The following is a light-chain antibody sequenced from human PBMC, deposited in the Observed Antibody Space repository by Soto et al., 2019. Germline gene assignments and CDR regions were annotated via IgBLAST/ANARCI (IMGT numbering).Light chain of an antibody. CDR3: QQRSNWPGT. J-gene: IGKJ1*01. CDR2: DIS. V-gene: IGKV3-11*01. Sequence: EIVLTQSLGTLSLSPGERATLSCRASQSVSGYLAWYQQKPGQAPRLLIYDISKRATGIPARFSGSGSATDFTLTISSLEPEDFAVYYCQQRSNWPGTFGQGTKVDIK. CDR1: QSVSGY.